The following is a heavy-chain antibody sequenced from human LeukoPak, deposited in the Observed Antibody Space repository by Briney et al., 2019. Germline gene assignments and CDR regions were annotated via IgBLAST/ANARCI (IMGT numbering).Heavy chain of an antibody. D-gene: IGHD3-22*01. CDR1: GFTAGSNY. V-gene: IGHV3-11*01. Sequence: GGSLRLSCAVSGFTAGSNYMSWIRQAPGKGLEWVSYISSSGSTIYYADSVKGRFTISRDNAKNPLYLQMNSLRAEDTAVYYCASDPQSYDSSGYYFEYWGQGTLVTVSS. CDR2: ISSSGSTI. J-gene: IGHJ4*02. CDR3: ASDPQSYDSSGYYFEY.